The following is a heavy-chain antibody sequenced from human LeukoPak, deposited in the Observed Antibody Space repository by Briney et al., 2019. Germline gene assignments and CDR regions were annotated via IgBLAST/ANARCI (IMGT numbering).Heavy chain of an antibody. V-gene: IGHV3-21*01. D-gene: IGHD3-22*01. CDR1: GFTFSSHS. CDR2: FTSMSGTI. Sequence: GGSLRLSCVASGFTFSSHSMSWVRQAPGKGLEWVSSFTSMSGTIYYADSVKGRFTISRDNAKNSLFLQMSSLRAEDTAVYYCARTYYYDSSGPNWFDPWGQGTLVTVSS. CDR3: ARTYYYDSSGPNWFDP. J-gene: IGHJ5*02.